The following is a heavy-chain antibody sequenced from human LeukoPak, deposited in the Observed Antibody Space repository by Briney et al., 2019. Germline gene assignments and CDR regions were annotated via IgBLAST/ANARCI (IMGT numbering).Heavy chain of an antibody. CDR2: IYHSGST. CDR3: ARDSSGWYRGFDY. Sequence: SETLSLTCTVSGYSISSGYYWGWSRQPPGRGLEWIGSIYHSGSTYYNPSLKSRVTISVDTSKNQFSLKLSSVTAADTAVYYCARDSSGWYRGFDYWAREPWSPSPQ. J-gene: IGHJ4*02. D-gene: IGHD6-19*01. CDR1: GYSISSGYY. V-gene: IGHV4-38-2*02.